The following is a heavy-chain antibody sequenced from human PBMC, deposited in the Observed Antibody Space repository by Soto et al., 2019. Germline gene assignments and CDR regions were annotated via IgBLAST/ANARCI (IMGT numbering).Heavy chain of an antibody. Sequence: SETRSLTCTVSGGSIGSYYWSWIRQPPGKGLEWIGYIYYSVSTNYNPSLKSRVTISVHTSKNQFSLKLSSVTAADTAVYYSARIKRGLCYYYYGMDFWGQEPPVTAS. D-gene: IGHD3-16*01. CDR3: ARIKRGLCYYYYGMDF. J-gene: IGHJ6*02. CDR2: IYYSVST. V-gene: IGHV4-59*01. CDR1: GGSIGSYY.